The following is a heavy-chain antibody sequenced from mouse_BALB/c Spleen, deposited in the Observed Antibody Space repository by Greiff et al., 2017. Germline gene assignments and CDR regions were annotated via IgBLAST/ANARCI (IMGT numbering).Heavy chain of an antibody. J-gene: IGHJ2*01. Sequence: VQLKQSGPELVKPGASVKMSCKASGYTFTSYVMHWVKQKPGQGLEWIGYINPYNDGTKYNEKFKGKATLTSDKSSSTAYMELSSLTSEDSAVYYCASGAYYGYFDDWGQGTTLTVSS. V-gene: IGHV1-14*01. CDR1: GYTFTSYV. CDR3: ASGAYYGYFDD. D-gene: IGHD1-1*01. CDR2: INPYNDGT.